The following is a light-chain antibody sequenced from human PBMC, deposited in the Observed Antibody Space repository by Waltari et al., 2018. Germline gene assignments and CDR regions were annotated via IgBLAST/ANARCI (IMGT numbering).Light chain of an antibody. J-gene: IGKJ3*01. V-gene: IGKV3-20*01. CDR3: QYYGDSPFT. CDR2: GAS. Sequence: EIVLTQSPGTLSMSPGERATLSCRASQSFGNNDLAWYQQKPCQAPRLLMYGASSRATGIPDRFSGSGSGTDFTLTISRLEPEDFAVYFCQYYGDSPFTFGPGTKVDLK. CDR1: QSFGNND.